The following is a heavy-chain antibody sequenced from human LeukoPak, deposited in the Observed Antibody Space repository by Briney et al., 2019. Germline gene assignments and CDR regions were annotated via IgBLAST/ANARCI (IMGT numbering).Heavy chain of an antibody. J-gene: IGHJ4*02. CDR1: GYTFPSYF. Sequence: ASVKVSCKASGYTFPSYFMHWVRQAPGQGLEWMGIINPTGGSTTYAQKFQGRVTMTKDTSTSTVYMELSSLRSDDTAVYYCARTAARRFDYWGQGTLVTVSS. CDR2: INPTGGST. D-gene: IGHD6-6*01. V-gene: IGHV1-46*01. CDR3: ARTAARRFDY.